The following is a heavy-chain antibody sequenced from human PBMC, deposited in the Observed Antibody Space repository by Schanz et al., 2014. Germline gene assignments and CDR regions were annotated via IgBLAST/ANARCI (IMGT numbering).Heavy chain of an antibody. V-gene: IGHV1-18*01. CDR1: GYIFGSHG. CDR3: ARVHIATYHYSSPGAFDI. D-gene: IGHD6-19*01. CDR2: INAHTGNT. J-gene: IGHJ3*02. Sequence: QLMQSGSEARKPAASVKVSCKASGYIFGSHGMTWVRQAPGQGPELMVWINAHTGNTQYAQKCQGRVNMTRDTVTTTVHLELTRLRTDDTAIYYCARVHIATYHYSSPGAFDIWGQGTRVTVSS.